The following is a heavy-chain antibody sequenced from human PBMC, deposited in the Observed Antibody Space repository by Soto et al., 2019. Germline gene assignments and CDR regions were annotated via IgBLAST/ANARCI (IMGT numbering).Heavy chain of an antibody. CDR3: AREEKQLSRYGGDFDY. CDR2: IYYIGTT. CDR1: DGSVNTGNYY. Sequence: VQLQESGPGLVKPSETLSLTCSVSDGSVNTGNYYWSWIRQPPGKGLEWIGHIYYIGTTNYNPSLKSRVTISVDTSKNQFSLKVTSVTAADTAVYFCAREEKQLSRYGGDFDYWGQGILVTVSS. J-gene: IGHJ4*02. D-gene: IGHD3-16*01. V-gene: IGHV4-61*01.